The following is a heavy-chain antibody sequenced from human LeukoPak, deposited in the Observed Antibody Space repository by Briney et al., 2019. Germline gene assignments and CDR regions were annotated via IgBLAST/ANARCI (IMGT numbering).Heavy chain of an antibody. Sequence: PGRSLRLSCAAAGFTFSSYAMSWVRQAPGKGLEWVAVISYDGSNKYYADSVKGRFTISRDNSKNTLYLQMNSLRAEDTAVYYCARGVRFLEWLLYSNYYYYGMDVWGQGTTVTVSS. J-gene: IGHJ6*02. CDR1: GFTFSSYA. V-gene: IGHV3-30-3*01. CDR3: ARGVRFLEWLLYSNYYYYGMDV. D-gene: IGHD3-3*01. CDR2: ISYDGSNK.